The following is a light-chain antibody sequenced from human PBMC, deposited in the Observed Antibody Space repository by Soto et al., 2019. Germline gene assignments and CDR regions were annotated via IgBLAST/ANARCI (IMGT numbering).Light chain of an antibody. J-gene: IGKJ1*01. V-gene: IGKV3-11*01. CDR1: QSVSSY. CDR2: DAS. Sequence: ELVLTQSPATLSLSPGERATLSCRDSQSVSSYLAWYQQKPGQAPRLLIYDASNRATGIPARFSGSGSGTDFTLTISSLEPEDFAVYYCQQRSNWPPTFGQGTKVEIK. CDR3: QQRSNWPPT.